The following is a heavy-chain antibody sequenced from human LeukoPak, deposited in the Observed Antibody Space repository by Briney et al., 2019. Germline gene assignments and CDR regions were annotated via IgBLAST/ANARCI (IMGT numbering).Heavy chain of an antibody. J-gene: IGHJ3*01. Sequence: SGTLSLTCTVSGDSNISNLCCLAWVCLPPGEVLPWVGATFYTGRTFYSPSLKSRVTISVDTSKNQFSLDLSSATAADTAVYYCARRRHNFDFYDVWGQGTRVTVSS. CDR2: TFYTGRT. CDR3: ARRRHNFDFYDV. D-gene: IGHD3/OR15-3a*01. V-gene: IGHV4-39*01. CDR1: GDSNISNLCC.